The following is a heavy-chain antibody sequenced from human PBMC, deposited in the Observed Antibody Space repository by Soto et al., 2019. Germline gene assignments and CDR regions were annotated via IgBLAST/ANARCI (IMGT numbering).Heavy chain of an antibody. CDR3: ARAMGYSSSWYEQYYYYCMDV. V-gene: IGHV1-69*01. Sequence: QVQLVQSGAEVKKPGSSVKVSCKASGGTFSSYAISWVRQALGQGLEWMGGIIPIFGTANYAQKFQGRVNITADESTSTAYMELSSLRSEDTAVYYCARAMGYSSSWYEQYYYYCMDVWGQGTTVTVSS. D-gene: IGHD6-13*01. CDR1: GGTFSSYA. J-gene: IGHJ6*02. CDR2: IIPIFGTA.